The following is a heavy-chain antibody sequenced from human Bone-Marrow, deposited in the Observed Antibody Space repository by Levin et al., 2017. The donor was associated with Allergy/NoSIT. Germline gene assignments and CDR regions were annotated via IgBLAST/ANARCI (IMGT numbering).Heavy chain of an antibody. D-gene: IGHD6-6*01. CDR1: GFTFSSYT. CDR3: ARDLPSSSGWYFDL. Sequence: GGSLRLSCAASGFTFSSYTMHWVRQAPGKGLEWVAVVSYDGSNKYYADSVKGRFTISRDNSKNTLYLQMNSLRVEDTAVYYCARDLPSSSGWYFDLWGRGTLVTVSS. J-gene: IGHJ2*01. CDR2: VSYDGSNK. V-gene: IGHV3-30*04.